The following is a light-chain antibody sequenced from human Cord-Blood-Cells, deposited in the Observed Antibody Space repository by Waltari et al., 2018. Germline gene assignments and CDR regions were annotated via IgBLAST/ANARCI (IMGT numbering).Light chain of an antibody. V-gene: IGKV1-13*02. CDR2: DAS. J-gene: IGKJ4*01. CDR1: QGISSA. CDR3: QQFNSYPLT. Sequence: ALQLTQSPSSLSASVGDRVTITCRASQGISSALAWYQQKPGKAPKLLIYDASSLESGVPSRFSGSGSGTYFTLTISCLQPEDLATYYCQQFNSYPLTFGGGTKVEIK.